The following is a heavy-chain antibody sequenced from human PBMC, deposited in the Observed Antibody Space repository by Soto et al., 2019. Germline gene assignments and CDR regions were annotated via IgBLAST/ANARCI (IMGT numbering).Heavy chain of an antibody. Sequence: PGGSLRLSCAVSGFTFSSYAMSWVRQAPGKGLGWVSVSSGSGSTAYYANSVKGRFTISRDSSTNTLYLQMNSPRAEDTAVYYCAKVVTATFRYVMDVWGQGTTVTVSS. CDR2: SSGSGSTA. CDR1: GFTFSSYA. D-gene: IGHD2-21*02. J-gene: IGHJ6*02. CDR3: AKVVTATFRYVMDV. V-gene: IGHV3-23*01.